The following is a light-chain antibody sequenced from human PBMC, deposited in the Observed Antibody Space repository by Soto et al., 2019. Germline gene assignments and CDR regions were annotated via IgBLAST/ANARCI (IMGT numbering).Light chain of an antibody. CDR1: QGINNY. Sequence: IPMTQSPSSLSASVGDRVTITCRASQGINNYLAWYQQKPGKVPKLLIYGASSLQSGVPSRFSGSGSGTDFTLTISSLQPEDSATYYCLQDHNYFWTFGQGTKVEIK. V-gene: IGKV1-6*01. CDR2: GAS. CDR3: LQDHNYFWT. J-gene: IGKJ1*01.